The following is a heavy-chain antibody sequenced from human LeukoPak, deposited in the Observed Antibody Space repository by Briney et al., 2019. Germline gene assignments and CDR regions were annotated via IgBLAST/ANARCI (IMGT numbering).Heavy chain of an antibody. CDR3: AKEGSNWNVDY. CDR2: ISGSGDRT. Sequence: PGGSLRLSCAASGFSFSTYAMSWVRQAPGKGLEWVSTISGSGDRTYYGESVKGRFTIFRDESKNTLYLQMNSLRAEDTAVYYCAKEGSNWNVDYWGRGTLVTVSS. D-gene: IGHD1-20*01. CDR1: GFSFSTYA. V-gene: IGHV3-23*01. J-gene: IGHJ4*02.